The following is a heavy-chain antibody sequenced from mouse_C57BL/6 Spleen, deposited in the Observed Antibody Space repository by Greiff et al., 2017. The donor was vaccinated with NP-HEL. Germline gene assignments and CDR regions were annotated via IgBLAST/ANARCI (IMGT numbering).Heavy chain of an antibody. CDR1: GFTFSSYG. V-gene: IGHV5-6*01. D-gene: IGHD1-1*01. Sequence: EVKLMESGGDLVKPGGSLKLSCAASGFTFSSYGMSWVRQTPDKRLEWVATISSGGSYTYYPDSVKGRFTISRDNAKNTLYLQMSSLKSEDTAMYYCARHLYYGSSYGNAMDYWGQGTSVTVSS. CDR2: ISSGGSYT. J-gene: IGHJ4*01. CDR3: ARHLYYGSSYGNAMDY.